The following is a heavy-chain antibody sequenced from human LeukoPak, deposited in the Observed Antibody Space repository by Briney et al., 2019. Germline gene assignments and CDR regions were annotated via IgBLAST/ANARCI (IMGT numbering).Heavy chain of an antibody. D-gene: IGHD6-13*01. CDR1: GGCFSGYY. CDR3: ARGRRGIAAAGTTTPEY. CDR2: INHSGST. J-gene: IGHJ4*02. Sequence: SETLSLTCAVYGGCFSGYYWSWLRQPPGKGLEWIGEINHSGSTNYNPSLKSRVTISVDTSKNQFSLKLSSVTAADTAVYYCARGRRGIAAAGTTTPEYWGQGTLVTVSS. V-gene: IGHV4-34*01.